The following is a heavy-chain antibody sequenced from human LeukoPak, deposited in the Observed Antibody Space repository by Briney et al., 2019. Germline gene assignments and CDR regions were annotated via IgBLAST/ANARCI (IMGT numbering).Heavy chain of an antibody. CDR1: GFTFNSYA. Sequence: GGSLTLSCAASGFTFNSYAMNWVRQAPGKGLEWVSSINSVGSHIYYRDSVKGRFTISRDNAKNSVYLQMNNLRAADTALYYCTRDPAYYLRYGYFDYWGQGILVTVSS. CDR2: INSVGSHI. CDR3: TRDPAYYLRYGYFDY. V-gene: IGHV3-21*01. J-gene: IGHJ4*03. D-gene: IGHD1-26*01.